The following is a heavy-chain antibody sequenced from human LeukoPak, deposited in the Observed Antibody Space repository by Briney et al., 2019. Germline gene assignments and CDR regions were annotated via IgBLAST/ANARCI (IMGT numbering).Heavy chain of an antibody. CDR1: GFTFSSNA. D-gene: IGHD5-12*01. CDR2: SSGGGGGT. J-gene: IGHJ4*02. V-gene: IGHV3-23*01. CDR3: AKGRGIVATTDFDY. Sequence: SLRLSCAASGFTFSSNAMSWVAPAPGKGLKWVSASSGGGGGTSCADSVKGRLTISTDNSKNSMELRRMRLKATDMAEYSCAKGRGIVATTDFDYWGQGILVTVSS.